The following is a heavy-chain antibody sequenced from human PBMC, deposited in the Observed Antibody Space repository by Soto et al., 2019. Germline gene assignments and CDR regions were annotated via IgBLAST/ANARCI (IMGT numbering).Heavy chain of an antibody. CDR1: GYTFTSYG. Sequence: ASVKVSCKASGYTFTSYGISWVRQAPGQGLEWMGWISAYNGNTNYAQKLQGRVTMTTDTSTSTAYMELSSLRSEDTAVYYCARDRKVPAAMYGDPNWFDPWGQGTLVTVSS. V-gene: IGHV1-18*01. CDR3: ARDRKVPAAMYGDPNWFDP. CDR2: ISAYNGNT. D-gene: IGHD2-2*01. J-gene: IGHJ5*02.